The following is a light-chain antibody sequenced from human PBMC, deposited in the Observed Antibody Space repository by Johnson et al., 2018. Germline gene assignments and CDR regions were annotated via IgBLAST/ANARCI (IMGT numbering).Light chain of an antibody. Sequence: QSVLTQPPSVSAAPGQKVTISCSGSSSNIGHNYVSWYQQLPGTAPNLLIYENNKRPSGIPDRFSGSTSGTSATLGITGLQTGDEADYYCGTWDSSLRAGNVFGTGTKVTVL. CDR1: SSNIGHNY. J-gene: IGLJ1*01. V-gene: IGLV1-51*02. CDR3: GTWDSSLRAGNV. CDR2: ENN.